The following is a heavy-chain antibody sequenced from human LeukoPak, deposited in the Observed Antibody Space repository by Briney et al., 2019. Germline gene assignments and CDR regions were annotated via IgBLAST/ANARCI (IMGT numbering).Heavy chain of an antibody. CDR2: ISESGTGT. CDR3: AKDIAQGYTFGSIEQDY. CDR1: GVTFSRYA. J-gene: IGHJ4*02. Sequence: GGSLRLSCAASGVTFSRYAMSWVRQAPGKGLEWVSAISESGTGTYYADSVKGRFTISRDNSKNTLSLQMTGRRAEDTAGYDCAKDIAQGYTFGSIEQDYWGQGTLVTVSS. V-gene: IGHV3-23*01. D-gene: IGHD5-18*01.